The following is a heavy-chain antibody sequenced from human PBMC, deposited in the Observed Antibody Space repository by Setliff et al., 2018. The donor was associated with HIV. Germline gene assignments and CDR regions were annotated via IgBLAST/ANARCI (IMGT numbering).Heavy chain of an antibody. V-gene: IGHV4-39*01. CDR1: GGSFSSSSYS. J-gene: IGHJ4*02. Sequence: PSETLSLTCIVSGGSFSSSSYSWGWIRLPPGKGLEWIGSIDYSGRTYYNPSLKSRVTISTDTSKNQFSLKVRSVTAADTAVYYCARQVTVVGYFETAAGSFNYWGPGTLVTVSS. D-gene: IGHD2-21*01. CDR2: IDYSGRT. CDR3: ARQVTVVGYFETAAGSFNY.